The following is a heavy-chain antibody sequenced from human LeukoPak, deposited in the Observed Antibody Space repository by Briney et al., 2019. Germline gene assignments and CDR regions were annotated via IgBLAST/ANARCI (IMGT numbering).Heavy chain of an antibody. J-gene: IGHJ6*02. CDR2: ISSSGSTI. CDR3: ARASPYSHYYGMDV. V-gene: IGHV3-48*03. CDR1: GFTFSSYE. Sequence: PGGSLRLSCAASGFTFSSYEMNWVRQAPGKGLEWASYISSSGSTIYYADSVKGRFTISRDNAKTSLFLQMNSLSAEDTATYYCARASPYSHYYGMDVWGQGTTVTVSS.